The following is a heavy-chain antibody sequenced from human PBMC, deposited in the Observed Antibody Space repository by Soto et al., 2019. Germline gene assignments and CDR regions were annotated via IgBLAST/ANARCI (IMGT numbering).Heavy chain of an antibody. CDR2: IYYSGST. CDR3: ARGDRGLGSSGYPFKLAFDI. Sequence: QLQLQESGPGLVKPSETLSLTCTVSGGSISSSSYYWGWIRQPPGKGLEWIGSIYYSGSTYYTPSLKSRVTISVDTSKNQLSRRLSSVTAADTAVYYCARGDRGLGSSGYPFKLAFDIWGQGTMVTVTS. J-gene: IGHJ3*02. CDR1: GGSISSSSYY. V-gene: IGHV4-39*01. D-gene: IGHD3-22*01.